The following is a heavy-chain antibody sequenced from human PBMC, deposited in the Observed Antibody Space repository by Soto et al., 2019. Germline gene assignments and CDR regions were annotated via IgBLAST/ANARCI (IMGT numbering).Heavy chain of an antibody. D-gene: IGHD3-3*01. CDR2: ISYDGSNK. CDR3: AGVMYYDFWSGYRLVDLYNWFDP. V-gene: IGHV3-30-3*01. J-gene: IGHJ5*02. Sequence: GGSLRLSCAASGFTFSSYAMHWVRQAPGKGLEWVAVISYDGSNKYYADSVKGRFTISRDNSKNTLYLQMNSLRAEDTAVYYCAGVMYYDFWSGYRLVDLYNWFDPWGQGTLVTVSS. CDR1: GFTFSSYA.